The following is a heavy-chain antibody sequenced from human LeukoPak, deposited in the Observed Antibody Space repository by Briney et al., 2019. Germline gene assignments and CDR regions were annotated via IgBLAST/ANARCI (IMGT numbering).Heavy chain of an antibody. Sequence: GASVKVSCKASGGTFSSYTISWVRQAPGQGLEWMGRIIPILGIANYAQKFQGRVTITADKSTSTAYMELSSLRSEDTAVYYCARDLPYDSSGYSAAFDIWGQGIMVTVSS. J-gene: IGHJ3*02. D-gene: IGHD3-22*01. CDR3: ARDLPYDSSGYSAAFDI. CDR2: IIPILGIA. CDR1: GGTFSSYT. V-gene: IGHV1-69*04.